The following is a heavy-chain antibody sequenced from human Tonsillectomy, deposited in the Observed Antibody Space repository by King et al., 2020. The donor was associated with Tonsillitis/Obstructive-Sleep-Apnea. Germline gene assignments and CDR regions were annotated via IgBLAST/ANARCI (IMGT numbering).Heavy chain of an antibody. V-gene: IGHV4-31*03. CDR1: GGSISSGGYY. D-gene: IGHD3-16*01. J-gene: IGHJ3*02. CDR2: IYYSGST. Sequence: QLQESGPGLVKPSQTLSLTCTVSGGSISSGGYYWSWIRQHQGKGLEWIGYIYYSGSTYYNPSLKSRVTISVDTSKNQFSLKLSSVTAADTAVYYCARLGGKRNAFDIWGQGTMVTVSS. CDR3: ARLGGKRNAFDI.